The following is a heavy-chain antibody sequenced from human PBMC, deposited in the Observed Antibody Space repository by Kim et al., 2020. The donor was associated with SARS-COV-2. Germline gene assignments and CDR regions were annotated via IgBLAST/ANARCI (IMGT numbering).Heavy chain of an antibody. J-gene: IGHJ5*02. CDR3: ARDLHSSGPNWFDP. V-gene: IGHV1-2*02. Sequence: AQKFQGRVTRTRDTSISTAYMELSRLRSDDTAVYYCARDLHSSGPNWFDPWGQGTLVTVSS. D-gene: IGHD6-19*01.